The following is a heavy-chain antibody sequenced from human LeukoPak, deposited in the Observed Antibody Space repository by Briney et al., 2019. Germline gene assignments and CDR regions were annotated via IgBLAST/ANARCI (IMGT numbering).Heavy chain of an antibody. Sequence: GGSLRLSCAASGFTFSTYWMSWVRQAPGKGLEWVANIKQDGSEKYYVDSVKGRFTISRDNAKNSLYLQMNSLRAEDTAVYYCARLAVNRGDYMDVWGKGTTVTISS. D-gene: IGHD1-14*01. CDR1: GFTFSTYW. CDR3: ARLAVNRGDYMDV. V-gene: IGHV3-7*01. CDR2: IKQDGSEK. J-gene: IGHJ6*03.